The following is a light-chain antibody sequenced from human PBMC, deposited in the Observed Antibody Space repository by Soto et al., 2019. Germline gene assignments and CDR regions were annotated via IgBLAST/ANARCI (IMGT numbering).Light chain of an antibody. CDR2: GAS. Sequence: DIQMTQSPSTLSASVGDRVTITCRASQSISGWLAWYQQKPGKAPDLLIYGASNLESGVPSRFSGSGSGTEFTLSINSLQPEDSGTYYCQQSYTSVQTFGQGTKLEIK. CDR3: QQSYTSVQT. CDR1: QSISGW. V-gene: IGKV1-5*01. J-gene: IGKJ2*01.